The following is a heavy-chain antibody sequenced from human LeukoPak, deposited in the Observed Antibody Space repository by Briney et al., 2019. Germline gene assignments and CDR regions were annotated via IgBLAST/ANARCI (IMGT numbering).Heavy chain of an antibody. CDR1: GYTFTDYY. V-gene: IGHV1-2*02. Sequence: ASVKVSCKASGYTFTDYYIDWVRQAPGQGLEWMGWINPNSGGTNYAQKFQGRVTMTRDTSISTAYMELSRLRSDDTAVYYCAREGEDIVVVPAATSFDYWGQGTLVTVSS. D-gene: IGHD2-2*01. J-gene: IGHJ4*02. CDR3: AREGEDIVVVPAATSFDY. CDR2: INPNSGGT.